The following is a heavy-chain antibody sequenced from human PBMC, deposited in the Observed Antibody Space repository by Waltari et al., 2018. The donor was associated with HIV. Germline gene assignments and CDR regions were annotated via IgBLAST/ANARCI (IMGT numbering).Heavy chain of an antibody. D-gene: IGHD5-12*01. J-gene: IGHJ5*02. CDR3: ARGVVGGYDLGNNWFDP. Sequence: QLQESGPGLVKPSQTLSLTCTVSGGSISSGSYHWSWIRQPAGKGLEWTGRLSTSGSTYYNPSLKSRATISGDTSKNQFSLKLSSVPAADTAVYYCARGVVGGYDLGNNWFDPWGQGTLVTVSS. CDR2: LSTSGST. CDR1: GGSISSGSYH. V-gene: IGHV4-61*02.